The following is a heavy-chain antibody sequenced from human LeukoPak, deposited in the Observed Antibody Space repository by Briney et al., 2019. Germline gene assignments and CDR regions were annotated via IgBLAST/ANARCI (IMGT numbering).Heavy chain of an antibody. CDR1: GYTFTSYG. D-gene: IGHD3-9*01. Sequence: ASGKLCCKASGYTFTSYGISCVRQAPGQGLEWRGWISAYNGNADYAQKLPGRVTMTTDTSTTTAYMQLRSVRSDDTAVYYCARVRLTGATKEDYWGKGTLVTVSS. J-gene: IGHJ4*02. CDR3: ARVRLTGATKEDY. CDR2: ISAYNGNA. V-gene: IGHV1-18*01.